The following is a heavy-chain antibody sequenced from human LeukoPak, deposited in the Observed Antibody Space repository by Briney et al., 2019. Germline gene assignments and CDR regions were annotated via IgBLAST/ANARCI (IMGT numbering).Heavy chain of an antibody. CDR2: IYPSGS. CDR3: AKSSGSYRP. J-gene: IGHJ5*02. D-gene: IGHD3-16*02. CDR1: GDSIGSNY. V-gene: IGHV4-4*07. Sequence: SETLPLTCTVSGDSIGSNYWSWIRQPAGKGLEWIGRIYPSGSNYNPSLKSRVTISVDKSKNQFSLKLISVTAADTAMYYCAKSSGSYRPWGQGTLVTVSS.